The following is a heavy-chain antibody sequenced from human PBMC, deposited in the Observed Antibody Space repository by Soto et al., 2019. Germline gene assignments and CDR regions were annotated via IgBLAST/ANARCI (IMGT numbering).Heavy chain of an antibody. CDR3: ARDYYDILTGYQNYYYYYGMDV. CDR2: INPNSGGT. Sequence: ASVNVSCKSSGYTFTGYYIHWVRQAPGQGLECMGWINPNSGGTNYAQKLQGRVTMTTDTSTSTAYMELRSLRSDDTAVYYCARDYYDILTGYQNYYYYYGMDVWGQGTTVTVSS. J-gene: IGHJ6*02. CDR1: GYTFTGYY. V-gene: IGHV1-2*02. D-gene: IGHD3-9*01.